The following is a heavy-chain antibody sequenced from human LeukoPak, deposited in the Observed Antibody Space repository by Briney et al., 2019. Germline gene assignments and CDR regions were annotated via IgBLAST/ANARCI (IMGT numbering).Heavy chain of an antibody. J-gene: IGHJ3*02. D-gene: IGHD2/OR15-2a*01. CDR2: IYYSGST. Sequence: SETLSLTCTVSGGSISSTFGYWGWIRQPPGKGLEWIGSIYYSGSTFYNPSLKSRVIISVDTPKNQFSLKLSSVTAADTAVYYCARRIIAVNAFDIWGQGTMVTVSS. V-gene: IGHV4-39*01. CDR3: ARRIIAVNAFDI. CDR1: GGSISSTFGY.